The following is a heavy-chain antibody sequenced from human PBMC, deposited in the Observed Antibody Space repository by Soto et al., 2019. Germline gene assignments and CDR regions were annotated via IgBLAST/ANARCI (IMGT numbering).Heavy chain of an antibody. CDR2: IDWDDDK. Sequence: SGPTLVNPTQTLTLTCTFSGFSLSTSGMCVSWIRQPPGKALEWLALIDWDDDKYYSTSLKTRLTISKDTSKNQVVLTMTNMDSVGTATYFCGRIMSSPEPSRLVLRWFDYWGQGTLVTVSS. D-gene: IGHD1-1*01. J-gene: IGHJ4*02. CDR1: GFSLSTSGMC. V-gene: IGHV2-70*01. CDR3: GRIMSSPEPSRLVLRWFDY.